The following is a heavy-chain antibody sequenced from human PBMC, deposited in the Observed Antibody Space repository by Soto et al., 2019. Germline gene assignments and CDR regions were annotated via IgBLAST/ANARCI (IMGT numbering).Heavy chain of an antibody. Sequence: ASGKVSCKASGYTFTSYAMHWVRQAPGQRLEWMGWINAGNGNTKHSQKLQGRVTITTDTSASTAYMELSSLRSEDTAVYYCARDVAAADYWGQGTLVTVSS. D-gene: IGHD6-13*01. V-gene: IGHV1-3*01. CDR1: GYTFTSYA. J-gene: IGHJ4*02. CDR2: INAGNGNT. CDR3: ARDVAAADY.